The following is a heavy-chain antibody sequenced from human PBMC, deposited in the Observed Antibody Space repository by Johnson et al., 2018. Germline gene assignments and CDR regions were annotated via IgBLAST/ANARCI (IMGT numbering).Heavy chain of an antibody. CDR1: GFTFNTYA. V-gene: IGHV3-30*04. CDR2: ISNNGAIT. CDR3: ARDSGDRTVDY. Sequence: VQLVETGGGVVQPGRSLILSCAASGFTFNTYAMHWVRQGPGKGLEGVAVISNNGAITYYEDSVKGRLTVSRDNAKKTLYLQMNSLRSEDTAVYFCARDSGDRTVDYWGQGILVTVSS. J-gene: IGHJ4*02. D-gene: IGHD1-1*01.